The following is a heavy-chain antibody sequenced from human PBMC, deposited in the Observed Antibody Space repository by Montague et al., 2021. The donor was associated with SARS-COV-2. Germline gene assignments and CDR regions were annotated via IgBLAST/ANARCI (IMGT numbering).Heavy chain of an antibody. V-gene: IGHV4-34*01. D-gene: IGHD2-2*01. CDR2: INHSGST. CDR3: TREGYQVLWSDQYYYGMDV. J-gene: IGHJ6*02. CDR1: GGSFSGYY. Sequence: SETLSLTCAVYGGSFSGYYWSWIRQPPGKGLEWIGEINHSGSTNYNPSLTIRVTISIAPSKNQFSLKLSSVTAADTAVYYCTREGYQVLWSDQYYYGMDVWGQGTTVTVSS.